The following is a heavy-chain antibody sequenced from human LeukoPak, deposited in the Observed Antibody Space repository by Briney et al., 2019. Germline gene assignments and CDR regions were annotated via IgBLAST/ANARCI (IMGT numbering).Heavy chain of an antibody. V-gene: IGHV3-64*04. CDR1: GFTFSAYA. CDR2: ISSNGGSS. CDR3: ARVREYDFWSGYYIDY. D-gene: IGHD3-3*01. J-gene: IGHJ4*02. Sequence: GGSLRLSCSASGFTFSAYAMYWVRQAPGKGLEYVSGISSNGGSSFYADSVKGRFTISRDNSKNTLYLQMNSLRAEDTAVYYCARVREYDFWSGYYIDYWGQGTLVTVSS.